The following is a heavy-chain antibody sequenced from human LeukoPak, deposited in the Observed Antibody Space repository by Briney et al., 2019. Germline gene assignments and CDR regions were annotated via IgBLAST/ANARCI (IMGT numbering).Heavy chain of an antibody. J-gene: IGHJ6*03. Sequence: GGSLRLSCAASGFTFSSYSMNWVRQAPGKGLEWVSSISSSSSYIYYADSVKGRFTISRDNAKNSLYLQMNSLRAEDTAVYYCARVATPPSGYYYYYMDVWGKGTTVTISS. D-gene: IGHD2-15*01. CDR3: ARVATPPSGYYYYYMDV. CDR2: ISSSSSYI. V-gene: IGHV3-21*01. CDR1: GFTFSSYS.